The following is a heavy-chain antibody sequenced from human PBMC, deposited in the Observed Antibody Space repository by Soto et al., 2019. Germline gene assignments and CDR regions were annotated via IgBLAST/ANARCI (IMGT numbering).Heavy chain of an antibody. D-gene: IGHD2-15*01. J-gene: IGHJ4*02. CDR1: GISVSTSDYF. CDR3: AFFVVPASRNSDFDY. V-gene: IGHV4-39*01. Sequence: KPSETLSLTCTVSGISVSTSDYFWGRGRQPPGHGLDWIGNIYYSGSTFYNPYRRRRVTLSVNTSKNQFALRLNSVTVADTAVYFCAFFVVPASRNSDFDYWGQGTLVTVSS. CDR2: IYYSGST.